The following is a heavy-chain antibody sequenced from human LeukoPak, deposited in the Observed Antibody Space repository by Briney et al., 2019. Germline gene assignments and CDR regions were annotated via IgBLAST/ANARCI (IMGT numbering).Heavy chain of an antibody. CDR1: GFTFSNSW. D-gene: IGHD3-22*01. J-gene: IGHJ4*02. V-gene: IGHV3-21*01. CDR3: ARNTYYYDSSGIDY. CDR2: ISSSSSHI. Sequence: GGSLRLSCAASGFTFSNSWMHWVRQAPGEGLEWVSSISSSSSHIKYADSVKGRFTISRDNAKNSLHLQMSSLRAEDTAVYYCARNTYYYDSSGIDYWGQGTLVTVSS.